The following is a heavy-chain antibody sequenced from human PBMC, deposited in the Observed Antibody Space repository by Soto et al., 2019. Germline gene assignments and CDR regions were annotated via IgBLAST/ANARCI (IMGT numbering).Heavy chain of an antibody. V-gene: IGHV4-4*02. D-gene: IGHD3-9*01. Sequence: QVQLQESGPGLVKPSGTLSLTCAVSGGSISSSNWWSWVRQPPGKGLEWIGEIYHSGSTNYNPSLKSRVTISVDKSKNQFSLKLSSVTAADTAVYYCARGGRVPGGGLITILDAFDIWGQGTIVTVSS. CDR1: GGSISSSNW. CDR3: ARGGRVPGGGLITILDAFDI. CDR2: IYHSGST. J-gene: IGHJ3*02.